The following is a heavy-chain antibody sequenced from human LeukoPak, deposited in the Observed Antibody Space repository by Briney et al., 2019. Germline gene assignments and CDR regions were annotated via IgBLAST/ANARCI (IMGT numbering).Heavy chain of an antibody. V-gene: IGHV1-69*04. CDR3: ARADTAMVGIDY. CDR2: IIPILGIA. CDR1: GGTFSSYA. J-gene: IGHJ4*02. D-gene: IGHD5-18*01. Sequence: ASVKVSCKASGGTFSSYAISWVRQAPGQGLEWMRRIIPILGIANYAQKFQGRVTITADKSTSTAYMELSSLRSEDTAVYYCARADTAMVGIDYWGQGTLVTVSS.